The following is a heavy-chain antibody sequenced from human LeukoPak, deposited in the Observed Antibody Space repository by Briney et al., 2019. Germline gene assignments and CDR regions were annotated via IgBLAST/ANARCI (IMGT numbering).Heavy chain of an antibody. D-gene: IGHD6-19*01. V-gene: IGHV3-23*01. CDR3: ANSKVADFHY. Sequence: GGSLRLSCAASGFTFSSYGMHWVRQAPGKGLEWVSAITGSGGSTYYADSVKGRFTISRDNYKDTVYLKMNSLRVDDTAVYYCANSKVADFHYWGQGTRVTVSS. CDR1: GFTFSSYG. J-gene: IGHJ4*02. CDR2: ITGSGGST.